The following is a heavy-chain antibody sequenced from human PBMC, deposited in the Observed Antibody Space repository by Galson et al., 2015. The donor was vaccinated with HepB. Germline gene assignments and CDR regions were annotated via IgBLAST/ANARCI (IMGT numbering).Heavy chain of an antibody. V-gene: IGHV3-11*06. J-gene: IGHJ4*02. CDR1: GFTFSDYY. CDR3: ARVADADYGDHSHFDY. CDR2: ISSSSTYT. Sequence: SLRLSCAASGFTFSDYYMSWIRQAPGQGLEWVSYISSSSTYTNYADSVRGRFTISRDNAKNSLHLQINSLRAEDTAVYYCARVADADYGDHSHFDYWGQGTLVTVSS. D-gene: IGHD4-17*01.